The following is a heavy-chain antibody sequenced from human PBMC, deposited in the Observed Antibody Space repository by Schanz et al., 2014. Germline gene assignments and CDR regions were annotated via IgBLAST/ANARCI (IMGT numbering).Heavy chain of an antibody. J-gene: IGHJ4*02. CDR2: IKSDGSST. V-gene: IGHV3-74*02. D-gene: IGHD6-13*01. Sequence: EVQLVESGGGLVQPGGSLRLSCAASGFTFSSHWMHWVRQDPGKGLVWVARIKSDGSSTSYADSVKGRFTISRDNAKNTLYLQMSSLRAEDTAVYYCAKSQGSSFDSWGQGTLVTVSS. CDR1: GFTFSSHW. CDR3: AKSQGSSFDS.